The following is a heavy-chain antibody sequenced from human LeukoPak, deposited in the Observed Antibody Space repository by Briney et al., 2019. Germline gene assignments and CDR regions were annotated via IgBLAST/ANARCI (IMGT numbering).Heavy chain of an antibody. Sequence: ASVKVSCKASGYTFTDYYIHWVRQAPGQGLEWVGWINSNSGDTEYAQKFQGRVTMTRDTSISTAYMELSRLRSDDTAVYYCARDNDYGDQHGYWGQGTLVTVSS. J-gene: IGHJ4*02. CDR1: GYTFTDYY. V-gene: IGHV1-2*02. CDR2: INSNSGDT. D-gene: IGHD4-17*01. CDR3: ARDNDYGDQHGY.